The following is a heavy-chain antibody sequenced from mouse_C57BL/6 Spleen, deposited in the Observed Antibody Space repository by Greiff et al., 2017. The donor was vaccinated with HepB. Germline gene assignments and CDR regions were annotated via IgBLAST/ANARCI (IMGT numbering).Heavy chain of an antibody. V-gene: IGHV5-12*01. J-gene: IGHJ3*01. CDR2: ISNGGGST. CDR1: GFTFSDYY. D-gene: IGHD2-5*01. Sequence: EVMLVESGGGLVQPGGSLKLSCAASGFTFSDYYMYWVRQTPEKRLEWVAYISNGGGSTYYPDTVKGRFTISRDNAKNTLYLQMSRLKSEDTAMYYCARQGYSNYAWFAYWGQGTLVTVSA. CDR3: ARQGYSNYAWFAY.